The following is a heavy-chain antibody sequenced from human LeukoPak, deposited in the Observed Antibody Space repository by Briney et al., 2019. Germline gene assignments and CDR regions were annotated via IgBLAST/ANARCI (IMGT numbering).Heavy chain of an antibody. V-gene: IGHV4-59*01. D-gene: IGHD6-13*01. CDR2: IYYSGST. J-gene: IGHJ4*02. Sequence: SETLSLTCTVSGGSISSYYWSWIRQPPGKGLEWIGYIYYSGSTNYNPSLKSRVTISVDTSKNQFSLKLSSVTAADTAVYYCARVTWQQLAPSDYWGQGTLVTVSS. CDR1: GGSISSYY. CDR3: ARVTWQQLAPSDY.